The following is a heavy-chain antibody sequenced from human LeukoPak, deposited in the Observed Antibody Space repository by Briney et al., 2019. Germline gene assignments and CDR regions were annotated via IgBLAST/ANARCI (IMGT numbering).Heavy chain of an antibody. CDR3: ARRYGGNRSWNFDL. J-gene: IGHJ2*01. CDR1: GYDFTSYW. Sequence: GESLKISCKSSGYDFTSYWIGWVRQMPGKGLEWMGIIYPGDSETRYSPSFQGQVTISADKSISTAYLQWSILKASDTAMYYCARRYGGNRSWNFDLWGRGTLVTVSS. CDR2: IYPGDSET. D-gene: IGHD4-23*01. V-gene: IGHV5-51*01.